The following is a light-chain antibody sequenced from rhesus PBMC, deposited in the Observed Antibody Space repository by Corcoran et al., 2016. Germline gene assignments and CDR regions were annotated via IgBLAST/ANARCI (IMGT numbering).Light chain of an antibody. V-gene: IGLV2-23*01. CDR3: SSYAGSNTYI. CDR2: DVS. J-gene: IGLJ1*01. Sequence: QAALTQPPSVSGSPGQSVTISCTGTSSDIGGYNYVSWYQQPPGKAPKLMIYDVSKRPSGVSDRFSGSKSGNTASLTISGLQAEDEADYYCSSYAGSNTYIFGAGTRFTVL. CDR1: SSDIGGYNY.